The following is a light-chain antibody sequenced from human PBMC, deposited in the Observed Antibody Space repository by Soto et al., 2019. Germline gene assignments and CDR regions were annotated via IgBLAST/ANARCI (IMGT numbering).Light chain of an antibody. CDR2: CAS. Sequence: EIVMTQSPATLSVSPGERATLSCRASQSVSNNLAWYQQKPGQAPRLLIYCASTRATGIPARFSGSGSGTEFTLTISSRQSEDFAVYYCQQYNNWPPWTFGQGTKVEIK. V-gene: IGKV3-15*01. CDR1: QSVSNN. CDR3: QQYNNWPPWT. J-gene: IGKJ1*01.